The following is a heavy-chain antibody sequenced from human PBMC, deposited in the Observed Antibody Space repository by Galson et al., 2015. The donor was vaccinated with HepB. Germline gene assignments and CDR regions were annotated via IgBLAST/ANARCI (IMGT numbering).Heavy chain of an antibody. V-gene: IGHV3-21*01. D-gene: IGHD1-26*01. CDR2: ISSSSSYI. J-gene: IGHJ6*03. CDR1: GFTFSSYS. CDR3: ARDRNSGSYYLGYYYYYMDV. Sequence: SLRLSCAASGFTFSSYSMNWVRQAPGKGLEWVSSISSSSSYIYYADSVKGRFTISRDNAKNSLYLQMNSLRAEDTAVYYCARDRNSGSYYLGYYYYYMDVWGKGTTVTVSS.